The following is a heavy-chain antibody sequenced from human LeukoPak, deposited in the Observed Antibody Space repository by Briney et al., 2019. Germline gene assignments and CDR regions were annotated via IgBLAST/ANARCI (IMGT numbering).Heavy chain of an antibody. D-gene: IGHD2-8*01. CDR3: AKGVGCTNGVCYTFDY. Sequence: PGGSPRLSCAASGFTFTDYWMTWVRQAPGKGLEWVSAISGSGGSTYYADSVKGRFTISRDNSKNTLYLQMNSLRAEDTAVYYCAKGVGCTNGVCYTFDYWGQGTLVTVSS. CDR2: ISGSGGST. CDR1: GFTFTDYW. J-gene: IGHJ4*02. V-gene: IGHV3-23*01.